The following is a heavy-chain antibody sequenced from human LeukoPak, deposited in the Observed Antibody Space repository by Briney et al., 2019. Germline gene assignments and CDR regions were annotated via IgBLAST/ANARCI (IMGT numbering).Heavy chain of an antibody. D-gene: IGHD2-2*01. CDR3: ARGYCSSTSCLRDYYGMDV. CDR2: INPNSGGT. J-gene: IGHJ6*02. CDR1: GYTFTGYY. Sequence: ASVKVSCKASGYTFTGYYMHWVRQAPGQGLGWMGWINPNSGGTNYAQKFQGRVTMTRDTSISTAYMELSGLRSDDTAVYYCARGYCSSTSCLRDYYGMDVWGQGTTVTVSS. V-gene: IGHV1-2*02.